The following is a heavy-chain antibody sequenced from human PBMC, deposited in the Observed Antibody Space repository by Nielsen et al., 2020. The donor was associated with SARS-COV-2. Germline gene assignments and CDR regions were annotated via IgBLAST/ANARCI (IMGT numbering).Heavy chain of an antibody. CDR2: ISYDGSTK. Sequence: LKISCAASGFTFSSYAMHWVRQAPGKGLEWVALISYDGSTKHYTESVKGRFTISRDKSKNTLYVLMNSLRAEDTAVYYCAKMSPPGIAVGTAEYFQHWGQGTLVTVSS. D-gene: IGHD6-19*01. CDR1: GFTFSSYA. J-gene: IGHJ1*01. V-gene: IGHV3-30-3*02. CDR3: AKMSPPGIAVGTAEYFQH.